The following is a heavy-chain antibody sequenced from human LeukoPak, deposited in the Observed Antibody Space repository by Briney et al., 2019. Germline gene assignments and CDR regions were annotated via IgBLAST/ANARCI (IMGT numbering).Heavy chain of an antibody. CDR3: AKSGTRSSWSPRVKTYLDY. Sequence: GGSLRLSCAASGFTFSSYGMHGVRQAPGKGLEWVAVISYDGSNKYYADSVKGRFTISRDNSKNTLYLQMNSLRAEDTAVYYCAKSGTRSSWSPRVKTYLDYWGQGTLVTVSS. CDR2: ISYDGSNK. V-gene: IGHV3-30*18. CDR1: GFTFSSYG. D-gene: IGHD6-13*01. J-gene: IGHJ4*02.